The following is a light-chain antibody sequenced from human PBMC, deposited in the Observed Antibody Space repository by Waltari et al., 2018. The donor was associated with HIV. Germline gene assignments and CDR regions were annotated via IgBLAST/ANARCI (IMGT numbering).Light chain of an antibody. CDR3: QQSRSTPLT. V-gene: IGKV1-39*01. CDR2: AAS. Sequence: DIHLSQSPSSLSASVGDIVTITCRASESIYPYLNWFQQTPKKAPKLIISAASNLESGVPSRFRGRGSGAVFTLSISGLQLGDFATYYCQQSRSTPLTFGAGTRVE. J-gene: IGKJ4*02. CDR1: ESIYPY.